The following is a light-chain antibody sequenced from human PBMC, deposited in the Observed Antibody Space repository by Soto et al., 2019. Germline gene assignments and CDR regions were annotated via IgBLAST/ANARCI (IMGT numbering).Light chain of an antibody. Sequence: QSVLTQPPSASGTPGQKVTMSCSGSTSNIGSNTLNWYQQLPGKAPKLLIYSSKQRASGVPDRVSGYKSGTSASLAISGLQSEDEDAYYCGARDDSLNGVVFGGGTQLTVL. CDR1: TSNIGSNT. J-gene: IGLJ2*01. CDR2: SSK. CDR3: GARDDSLNGVV. V-gene: IGLV1-44*01.